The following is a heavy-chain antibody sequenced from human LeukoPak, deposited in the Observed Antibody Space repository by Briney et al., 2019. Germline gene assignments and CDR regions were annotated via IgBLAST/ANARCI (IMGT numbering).Heavy chain of an antibody. CDR2: ISSSSSTI. D-gene: IGHD3-22*01. Sequence: PGGSLRLSCAASGFTFSIYSMNWVRQAPGKGLEWVSYISSSSSTIYYADSVKGRFTISRDNAKNSLYLQMNSLRDEDTAVYYCARDRYDSSGYRYDYWGQGTLVTVSS. CDR3: ARDRYDSSGYRYDY. CDR1: GFTFSIYS. V-gene: IGHV3-48*02. J-gene: IGHJ4*02.